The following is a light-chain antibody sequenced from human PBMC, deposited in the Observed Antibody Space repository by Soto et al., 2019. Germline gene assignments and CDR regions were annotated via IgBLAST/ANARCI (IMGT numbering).Light chain of an antibody. J-gene: IGKJ1*01. CDR2: GAS. CDR1: QSVSSN. Sequence: EIVMTQSPAILSVIPGERAALSCRASQSVSSNLAWYQQKPGQAPRLLMYGASTRATGVPARFRGSGSGTDFTLTISALQSEDFAVYYCQHYNNWPPWTFGQGTKVEI. V-gene: IGKV3-15*01. CDR3: QHYNNWPPWT.